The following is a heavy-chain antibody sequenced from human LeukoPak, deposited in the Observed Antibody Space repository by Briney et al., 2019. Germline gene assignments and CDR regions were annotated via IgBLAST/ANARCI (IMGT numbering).Heavy chain of an antibody. D-gene: IGHD3-10*01. CDR2: VYYSGST. V-gene: IGHV4-59*01. J-gene: IGHJ4*02. CDR1: GGSINYYD. CDR3: ARFGSYFEY. Sequence: SEPLSLTCTVSGGSINYYDWSWLRQPPGQGLEWIGYVYYSGSTNYNPSLKRRVTISEDTSKNQFSLKLNSVTAADTAVYYCARFGSYFEYWGRGTLVTVSS.